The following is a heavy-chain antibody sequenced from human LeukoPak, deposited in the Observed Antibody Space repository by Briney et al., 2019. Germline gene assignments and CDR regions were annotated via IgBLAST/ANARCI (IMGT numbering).Heavy chain of an antibody. V-gene: IGHV3-49*04. CDR2: VRSKAYAGTT. J-gene: IGHJ5*02. CDR3: TRSNYDSRTWFDP. CDR1: GFTFGDYA. Sequence: GRSLRLSCTASGFTFGDYAMSWVRQAPGKGLEWVGFVRSKAYAGTTEYAPSMKGRFTISRDDSKSIAYLQMNSLKTEDTAVYYCTRSNYDSRTWFDPWGQGTLVTVSS. D-gene: IGHD3-22*01.